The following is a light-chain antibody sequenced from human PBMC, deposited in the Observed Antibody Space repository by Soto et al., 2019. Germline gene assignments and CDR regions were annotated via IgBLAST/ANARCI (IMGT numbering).Light chain of an antibody. V-gene: IGKV3-20*01. CDR3: QQYGSSIT. CDR1: QIVPRSY. Sequence: EVVLTQSPGTLSLSPGEGATLSCRASQIVPRSYLAWYQQKPGQAPRLLIYGTSSRATGIPDRFSGSGSGTDFTLTISRLEPEDFAVFYCQQYGSSITFGQGTKVDIK. CDR2: GTS. J-gene: IGKJ1*01.